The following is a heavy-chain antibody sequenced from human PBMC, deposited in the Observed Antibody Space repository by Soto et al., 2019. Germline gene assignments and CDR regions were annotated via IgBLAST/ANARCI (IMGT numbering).Heavy chain of an antibody. V-gene: IGHV4-59*01. Sequence: PSETLSLTCTVSGGSISSYYWSWIRKPPGKGLEWIGYIYYSGSTNYNPSLKSRVTISVDTSKNQFSLKLSSVTAADTAVYYCARCRAYYFDYWGQGTPVTVSS. CDR1: GGSISSYY. CDR3: ARCRAYYFDY. J-gene: IGHJ4*02. D-gene: IGHD3-10*01. CDR2: IYYSGST.